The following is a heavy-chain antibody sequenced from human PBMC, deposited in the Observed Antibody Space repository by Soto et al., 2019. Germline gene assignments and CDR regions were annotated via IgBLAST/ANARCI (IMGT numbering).Heavy chain of an antibody. V-gene: IGHV4-39*01. Sequence: SETLSLTCSVSGGSIDTSSYYWGWIRQPPGKGLKWIGSIYYNGSTYYNPSLRSRVTISVDTSKNQFSLKVRSVTAADTAVYYCARYRRRCFDPWGQGTLVTVSS. CDR2: IYYNGST. CDR3: ARYRRRCFDP. CDR1: GGSIDTSSYY. J-gene: IGHJ5*02.